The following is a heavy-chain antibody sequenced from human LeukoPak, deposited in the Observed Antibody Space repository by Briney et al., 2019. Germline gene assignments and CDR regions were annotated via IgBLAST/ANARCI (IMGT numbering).Heavy chain of an antibody. J-gene: IGHJ4*02. D-gene: IGHD6-19*01. CDR2: ISSSSSYI. V-gene: IGHV3-21*01. CDR1: GFTFSSYS. Sequence: AGGSLRLSCAASGFTFSSYSMNWVRQAPGKGLEWVSSISSSSSYIYYADSVKGRFTISRDNAKNSLYLQMNSLRAEDTAVYYCARVYLVSRGYSSGWSEGYFDYWGQGTLVTVSS. CDR3: ARVYLVSRGYSSGWSEGYFDY.